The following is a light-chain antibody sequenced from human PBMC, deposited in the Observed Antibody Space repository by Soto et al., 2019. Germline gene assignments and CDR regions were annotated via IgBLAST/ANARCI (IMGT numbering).Light chain of an antibody. Sequence: EVVLTQSPGTLSLSPWERATLSCRASQSVGSTYLAWYQRKPGQAPRLLIYGVFSRATGIPDRFSGSGSGTEFTLTITSLQSEDFAVYYCQRFGTSPPWTFGQGTKVDIK. CDR1: QSVGSTY. J-gene: IGKJ1*01. V-gene: IGKV3-20*01. CDR2: GVF. CDR3: QRFGTSPPWT.